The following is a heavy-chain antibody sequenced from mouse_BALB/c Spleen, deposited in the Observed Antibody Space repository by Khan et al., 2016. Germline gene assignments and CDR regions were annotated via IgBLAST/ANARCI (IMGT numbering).Heavy chain of an antibody. J-gene: IGHJ2*01. Sequence: QVQLKQSGAELMKPGASVKISCRATGYTFSSYWIEWIKQRPGHGLEWIGQILPGSGSTHYNENFKGKATFTADTSSNTVDMQLSSLTSEDSAFYYCARNWAVDYWGQGTTLTVSS. CDR3: ARNWAVDY. CDR2: ILPGSGST. CDR1: GYTFSSYW. V-gene: IGHV1-9*01. D-gene: IGHD4-1*01.